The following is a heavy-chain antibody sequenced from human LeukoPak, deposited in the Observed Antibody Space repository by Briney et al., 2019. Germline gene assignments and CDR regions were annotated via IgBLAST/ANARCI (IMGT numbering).Heavy chain of an antibody. D-gene: IGHD5-24*01. J-gene: IGHJ4*02. V-gene: IGHV3-15*01. CDR1: GLTLSNAW. Sequence: AGSLRLSCTVSGLTLSNAWMTWDRQAPGKGLEWIGRIKTKTDGGTTDYAAPVKGRFTILRDDSKNTVYLQMNSLKIEDTAVYSCATPGRRWDYFDYWGRGTLVTVSS. CDR2: IKTKTDGGTT. CDR3: ATPGRRWDYFDY.